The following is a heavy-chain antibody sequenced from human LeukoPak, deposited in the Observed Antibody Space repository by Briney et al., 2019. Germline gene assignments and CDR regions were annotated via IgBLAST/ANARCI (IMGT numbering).Heavy chain of an antibody. Sequence: PSETLSLTCTVSGGSISSSSYYWGWIRQPPGKGLEWIGSIYYSGSTYYNPSLKSRVTISVDTSKNQFSLKLSSVTAADTAVYYWARQVRGGIVVVVAAIRGDFDYWGQGTLVTVSS. D-gene: IGHD2-15*01. V-gene: IGHV4-39*01. CDR3: ARQVRGGIVVVVAAIRGDFDY. CDR2: IYYSGST. J-gene: IGHJ4*02. CDR1: GGSISSSSYY.